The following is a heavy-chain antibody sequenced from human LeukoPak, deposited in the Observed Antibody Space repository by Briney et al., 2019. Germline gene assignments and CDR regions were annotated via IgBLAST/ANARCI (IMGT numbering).Heavy chain of an antibody. D-gene: IGHD5-18*01. Sequence: GGSLRLSCAASGFTSSSYGMHWVRQAPGKGLEWVAVISYDGSNKYYADSVKGRFTISRDNSKNTLYLQMNSLRAEDTAVYYCAKDPGGYSYGYFDYWGQGTLVTVSS. V-gene: IGHV3-30*18. J-gene: IGHJ4*02. CDR3: AKDPGGYSYGYFDY. CDR1: GFTSSSYG. CDR2: ISYDGSNK.